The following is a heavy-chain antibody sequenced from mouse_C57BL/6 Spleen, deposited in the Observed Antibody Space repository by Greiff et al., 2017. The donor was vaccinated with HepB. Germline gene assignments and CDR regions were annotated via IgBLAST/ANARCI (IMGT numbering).Heavy chain of an antibody. CDR3: AELGGDY. CDR2: IDPSDSYT. V-gene: IGHV1-50*01. Sequence: VQLQQPGAELVKPGASVKLSCKASGYTFTSYWMQWVKQRPGPGLEWIGEIDPSDSYTNYNQKFKGKATLTVDTSSSTAYMQLSSLTSEDSAVYYCAELGGDYWGQGTTLTVSS. J-gene: IGHJ2*01. D-gene: IGHD3-3*01. CDR1: GYTFTSYW.